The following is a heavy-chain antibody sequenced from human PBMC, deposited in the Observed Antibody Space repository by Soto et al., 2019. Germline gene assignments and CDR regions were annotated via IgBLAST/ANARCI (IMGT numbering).Heavy chain of an antibody. J-gene: IGHJ4*02. CDR3: ARERKDSSGWYEKQFDY. CDR1: GGTFSSYA. Sequence: QVQLVQSGAEVKKPGSSVKVSCKASGGTFSSYAISWVRQAPGQGLEWMGGIIPIFGTANYAQKFQGRVTITADESTSPAYMELSSLSSEATAVSSCARERKDSSGWYEKQFDYWGQGTLVTVSS. CDR2: IIPIFGTA. V-gene: IGHV1-69*01. D-gene: IGHD6-19*01.